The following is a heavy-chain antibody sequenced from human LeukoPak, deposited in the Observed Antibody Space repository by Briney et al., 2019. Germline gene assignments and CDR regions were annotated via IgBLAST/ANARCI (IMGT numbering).Heavy chain of an antibody. V-gene: IGHV1-2*02. CDR2: INPNSGGT. D-gene: IGHD2-15*01. CDR3: ARESEAAYYYYYMDV. CDR1: GYTFTGYY. Sequence: ASVKVSCKASGYTFTGYYMHWVRQAPGQGLEWMGWINPNSGGTNYAQKFQGRVTMTRDTSISTAYMELSRLRSDDTAVYYCARESEAAYYYYYMDVWGKGTTVTVSS. J-gene: IGHJ6*03.